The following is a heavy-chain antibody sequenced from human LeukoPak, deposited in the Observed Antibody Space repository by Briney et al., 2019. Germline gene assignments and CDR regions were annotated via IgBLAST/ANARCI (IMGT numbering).Heavy chain of an antibody. Sequence: ASVKVSCKASGHTFTSYDINWVRQATGQGLEWMGWMNPNSGNTGYAQKFQGRVTMTRNTSISTAYMELSSLRSEDTAVYYCARVDSSGYYFDYWGQGTLVTVSS. J-gene: IGHJ4*02. CDR2: MNPNSGNT. CDR3: ARVDSSGYYFDY. V-gene: IGHV1-8*01. D-gene: IGHD6-19*01. CDR1: GHTFTSYD.